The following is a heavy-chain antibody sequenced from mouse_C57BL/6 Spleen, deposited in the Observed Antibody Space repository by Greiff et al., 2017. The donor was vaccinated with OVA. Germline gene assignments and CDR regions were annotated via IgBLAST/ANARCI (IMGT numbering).Heavy chain of an antibody. CDR2: INPSNGGT. D-gene: IGHD1-1*01. V-gene: IGHV1-53*01. CDR3: ARLGYYGSRGYYFDY. J-gene: IGHJ2*01. Sequence: QVQLKQPGTELVKPGASVKLSCKASGYTFTSYWMHWVKQRPGQGLEWIGNINPSNGGTNYNEKFKSKATLTVDKSSSTAYMQLSSLTSEDSAVYYCARLGYYGSRGYYFDYWGQGTTLTVSS. CDR1: GYTFTSYW.